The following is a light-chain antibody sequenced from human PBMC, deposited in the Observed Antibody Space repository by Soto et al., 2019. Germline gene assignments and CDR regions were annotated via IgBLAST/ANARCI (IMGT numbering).Light chain of an antibody. CDR1: QGIRND. CDR2: GAS. J-gene: IGKJ2*01. Sequence: AIQMTQFPSSLSASVGLRVTITCRASQGIRNDLGWYQQKSGRAPKLLIFGASTLQSGVPSRFSGSGSGTDFTLTISRLQPEDFATYYCLHDDSFPYTFGQGTKVDIK. V-gene: IGKV1-6*01. CDR3: LHDDSFPYT.